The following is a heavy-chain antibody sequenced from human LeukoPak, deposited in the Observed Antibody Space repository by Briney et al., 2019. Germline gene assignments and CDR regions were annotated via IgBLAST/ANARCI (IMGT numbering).Heavy chain of an antibody. J-gene: IGHJ4*02. V-gene: IGHV3-23*01. CDR2: ISGGGVST. CDR1: GFTFNSYA. D-gene: IGHD6-19*01. CDR3: AKHSSGWYQPFDY. Sequence: GGSLRLSCAASGFTFNSYAMSWVRQAPGKGLEWVSIISGGGVSTYYADSVKGRFTISRDNSKNTLYLQMNSLRAEDTAVYFCAKHSSGWYQPFDYWGQGSLVTVSS.